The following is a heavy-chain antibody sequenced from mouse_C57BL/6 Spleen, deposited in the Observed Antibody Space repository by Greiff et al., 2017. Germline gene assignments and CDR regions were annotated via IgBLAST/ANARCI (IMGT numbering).Heavy chain of an antibody. V-gene: IGHV10-1*01. CDR1: GFSFNTYA. J-gene: IGHJ1*03. CDR3: VRHLDYYGSRHFDV. Sequence: EVQLVESGGGLVQPKGSLKLSCAASGFSFNTYAMNWVRQAPGKGLEWVARIRSKSNNYATYYADSVKDRFTISRDDSESMLYLQMNNLKTEDTAMYYCVRHLDYYGSRHFDVWGTGTTVTVSS. D-gene: IGHD1-1*01. CDR2: IRSKSNNYAT.